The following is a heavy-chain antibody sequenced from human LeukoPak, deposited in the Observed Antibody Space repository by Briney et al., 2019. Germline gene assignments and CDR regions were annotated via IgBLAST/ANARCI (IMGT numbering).Heavy chain of an antibody. D-gene: IGHD4-17*01. J-gene: IGHJ5*02. CDR2: IYHSGST. Sequence: SETLSLTCTVSGYSISSGYYWGWIRQPPGKGLGWIGSIYHSGSTYYNPSLKSRVTTSVDTSKNQFSLKLSPVTAADTAVYYCARGNRIDYGDYSNWFDPWGQGTLVTVSS. V-gene: IGHV4-38-2*02. CDR3: ARGNRIDYGDYSNWFDP. CDR1: GYSISSGYY.